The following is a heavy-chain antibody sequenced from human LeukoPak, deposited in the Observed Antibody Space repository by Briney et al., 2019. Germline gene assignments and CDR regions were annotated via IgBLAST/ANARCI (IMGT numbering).Heavy chain of an antibody. CDR3: ASYYYGSGSYWYFDY. D-gene: IGHD3-10*01. CDR2: ISSSGSTI. Sequence: GGSLRLSCAASGFTFSDYYMSWIRQAPGKGLEWVSYISSSGSTIYYADSVKGRFTISRDNAKNSLYLQMNSLGAEDTAVYYCASYYYGSGSYWYFDYWGQGTLVTVSS. V-gene: IGHV3-11*01. CDR1: GFTFSDYY. J-gene: IGHJ4*02.